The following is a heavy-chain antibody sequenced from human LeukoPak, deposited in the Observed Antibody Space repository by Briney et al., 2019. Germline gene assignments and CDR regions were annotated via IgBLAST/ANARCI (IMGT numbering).Heavy chain of an antibody. Sequence: GGSLRLSCAASGFTFASYAMSWVRQAPGKGLEWVSAIGANGVSTYYADSVKGRFTISRDNSKNTLYLQMNSLRAEDTAVYYCAKELYDYVWGSSSYYFDYWGQGTLVTVSS. CDR1: GFTFASYA. D-gene: IGHD3-16*01. CDR3: AKELYDYVWGSSSYYFDY. J-gene: IGHJ4*02. V-gene: IGHV3-23*01. CDR2: IGANGVST.